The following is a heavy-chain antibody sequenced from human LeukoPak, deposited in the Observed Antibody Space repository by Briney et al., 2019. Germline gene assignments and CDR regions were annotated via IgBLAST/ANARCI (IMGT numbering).Heavy chain of an antibody. CDR1: GVSFSGYY. V-gene: IGHV4-34*01. CDR3: ARDIAGRGYFDY. J-gene: IGHJ4*02. Sequence: SETLSLTCAVYGVSFSGYYWSWIRQPPGKGLEWIGEINHSGSTNYNPSLKSRVTISVDTSKNQFSLKLSSVTAADTAVYYCARDIAGRGYFDYWGQGTLVTVSS. D-gene: IGHD2-15*01. CDR2: INHSGST.